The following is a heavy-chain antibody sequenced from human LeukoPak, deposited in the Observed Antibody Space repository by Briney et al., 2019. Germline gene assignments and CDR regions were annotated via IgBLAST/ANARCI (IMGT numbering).Heavy chain of an antibody. CDR3: AKEGVYCGGDCYSPFYYYYYMDV. J-gene: IGHJ6*03. V-gene: IGHV3-23*01. Sequence: GGSLRLSCAASGFTFSSYAMSWVRQAPGKGLEWVSAISGSGGSIYYADSVKSRFTITRDNSKNTLYLQMNSLRAEDTAVYYCAKEGVYCGGDCYSPFYYYYYMDVWGKGTTVTVSS. CDR1: GFTFSSYA. D-gene: IGHD2-21*01. CDR2: ISGSGGSI.